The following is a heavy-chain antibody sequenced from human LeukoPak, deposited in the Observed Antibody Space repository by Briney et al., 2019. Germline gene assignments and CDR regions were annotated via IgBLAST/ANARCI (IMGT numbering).Heavy chain of an antibody. CDR3: ARDYSYGSTLNWFDP. CDR2: ISSSSSYI. J-gene: IGHJ5*02. CDR1: GFTFSSYS. D-gene: IGHD5-18*01. Sequence: GGSLRLSCAASGFTFSSYSRNWVRQALGKGLEWVSSISSSSSYIYYADSVKGRFTISRDNAKNSLYLQMNSLRAEDTAVYYCARDYSYGSTLNWFDPWGQGTLVTVSS. V-gene: IGHV3-21*01.